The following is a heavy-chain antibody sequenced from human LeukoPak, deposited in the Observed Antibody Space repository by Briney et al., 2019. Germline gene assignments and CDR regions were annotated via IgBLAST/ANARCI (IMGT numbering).Heavy chain of an antibody. Sequence: PGGSLRLSCAASGFTLSSYWMHWVRQAPGKGLVWVSRINSDGSTTNYADSVQGRFSISRDNAKNTLYLQMNSLRAEDTAVYYCARDPPSDSSGYYAFDYWGQGTLVTVSS. D-gene: IGHD3-22*01. J-gene: IGHJ4*02. CDR1: GFTLSSYW. V-gene: IGHV3-74*01. CDR2: INSDGSTT. CDR3: ARDPPSDSSGYYAFDY.